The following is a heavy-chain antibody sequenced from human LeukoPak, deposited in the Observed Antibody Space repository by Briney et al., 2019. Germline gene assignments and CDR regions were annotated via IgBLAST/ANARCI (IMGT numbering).Heavy chain of an antibody. J-gene: IGHJ4*02. V-gene: IGHV3-7*01. Sequence: PGGSLRPSCAAARFTFTSYWVRWGRQAPGKGLEWVANIKQDESEKYYVDSPKGRFTIYRDNAKNSLYLQMNSLRGEDTAVFYCSRDKFEFPTMRDLWGQGTLVSVSS. CDR2: IKQDESEK. CDR3: SRDKFEFPTMRDL. CDR1: RFTFTSYW. D-gene: IGHD1-1*01.